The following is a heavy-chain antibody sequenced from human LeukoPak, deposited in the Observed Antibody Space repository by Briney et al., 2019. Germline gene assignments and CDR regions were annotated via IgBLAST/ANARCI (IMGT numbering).Heavy chain of an antibody. CDR2: INAKNGGT. D-gene: IGHD1-26*01. J-gene: IGHJ4*02. Sequence: LGASVTVSCKASGYTFTDYYLHWVRQAPGQGLEWMGWINAKNGGTEYAQKFQGRVTLTRDTSISTAYMVLTSLRYDDTAVYYCARVTSGTYHYWGQGTLVTISS. CDR3: ARVTSGTYHY. CDR1: GYTFTDYY. V-gene: IGHV1-2*03.